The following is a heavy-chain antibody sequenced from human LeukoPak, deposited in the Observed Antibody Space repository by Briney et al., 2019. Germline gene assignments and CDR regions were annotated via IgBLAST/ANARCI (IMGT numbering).Heavy chain of an antibody. J-gene: IGHJ4*02. Sequence: SVKVSCKASGGTFSSYAISWVRQAPGQGLEWMGGIIPIFGTANYAQKFQGRVTITADESTSTAYMELSSLRSEDTAVYYCARGPGARYNWNSVVPEDYWGQGTLVTVSS. D-gene: IGHD1-7*01. V-gene: IGHV1-69*01. CDR3: ARGPGARYNWNSVVPEDY. CDR2: IIPIFGTA. CDR1: GGTFSSYA.